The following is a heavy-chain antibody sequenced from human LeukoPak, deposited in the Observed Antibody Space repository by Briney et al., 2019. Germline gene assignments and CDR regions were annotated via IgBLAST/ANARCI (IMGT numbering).Heavy chain of an antibody. D-gene: IGHD2-8*01. V-gene: IGHV1-18*01. J-gene: IGHJ4*02. Sequence: ASVKVSCKASGYTFTSYGISWVRQAPGQGLEWMGWISAYNGNTNYAQKLQGRVTMTTDTSTSTAYMELRSLRSDDTAMYYCARDGCTNGVCYSDYWGQGTLVTVSS. CDR2: ISAYNGNT. CDR3: ARDGCTNGVCYSDY. CDR1: GYTFTSYG.